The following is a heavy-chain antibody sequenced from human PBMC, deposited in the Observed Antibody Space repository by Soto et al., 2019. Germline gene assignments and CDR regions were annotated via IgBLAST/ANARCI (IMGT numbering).Heavy chain of an antibody. J-gene: IGHJ6*02. CDR2: ISAYNGNT. V-gene: IGHV1-18*01. Sequence: ASLPLSCTAAGYTFTSYGISWRRQDPRQGLEWMGWISAYNGNTNYAQKLQGRVTMTTDTSTSTAYMELRSLRSDDTAVYYCARYLHSSGWEGDYYSVMDVLVQGTSVT. CDR3: ARYLHSSGWEGDYYSVMDV. D-gene: IGHD6-19*01. CDR1: GYTFTSYG.